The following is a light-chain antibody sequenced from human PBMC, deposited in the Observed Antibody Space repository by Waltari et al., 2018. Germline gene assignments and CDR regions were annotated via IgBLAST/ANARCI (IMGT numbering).Light chain of an antibody. CDR3: QQYKEWPLT. CDR2: DAS. V-gene: IGKV3-15*01. Sequence: EIVLTQSPATLSVSPGERVTLSCRASQTVSTRLAWYQKKYGQAPKVLIFDASTRATGIPATFTGSGSGTEFTLTISSLQSEDFAVYYCQQYKEWPLTFGGGTKVEIK. CDR1: QTVSTR. J-gene: IGKJ4*01.